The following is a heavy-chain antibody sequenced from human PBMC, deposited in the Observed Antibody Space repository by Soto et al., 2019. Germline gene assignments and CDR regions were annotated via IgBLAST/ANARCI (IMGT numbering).Heavy chain of an antibody. CDR2: IVVGSGNT. CDR1: GFTFTSSA. D-gene: IGHD1-26*01. Sequence: ASVKVSCKASGFTFTSSAVQWVRQARGQRLEWIGWIVVGSGNTNYAQKFQERVTITRDMSTSTAYMELSSLRSEDTAVYYCAADGHSGSYFPYYYYGLDVWGQGTTVTVS. J-gene: IGHJ6*02. CDR3: AADGHSGSYFPYYYYGLDV. V-gene: IGHV1-58*01.